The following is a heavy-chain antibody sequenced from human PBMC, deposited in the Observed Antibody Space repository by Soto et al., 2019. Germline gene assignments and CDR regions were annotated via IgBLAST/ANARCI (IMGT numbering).Heavy chain of an antibody. CDR2: IIPIFGTA. J-gene: IGHJ6*02. CDR3: ATAEGRYCSGGSCYFGPMAGHLRNYYYYYGMDV. V-gene: IGHV1-69*13. Sequence: ASVKVSCKASGGTFSSYAISWVRQAPGQGLEWMGGIIPIFGTANYAQKFQGRVTITADESTSTAYMELSSLRSEDTAVYYCATAEGRYCSGGSCYFGPMAGHLRNYYYYYGMDVWGQGTTVTVSS. D-gene: IGHD2-15*01. CDR1: GGTFSSYA.